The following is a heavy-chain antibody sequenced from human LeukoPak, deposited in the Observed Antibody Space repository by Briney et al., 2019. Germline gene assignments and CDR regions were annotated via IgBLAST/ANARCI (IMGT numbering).Heavy chain of an antibody. V-gene: IGHV4-61*02. D-gene: IGHD4-17*01. J-gene: IGHJ5*02. CDR3: ATSPVTTWWFDP. Sequence: SETLSLTCTVSGGSISSGSYSWNWIRQPAGKGLEWIGRMYSSGTTNYIPSLKSRVTISVDTSKNQFSLKLSSVTASDTAVYYCATSPVTTWWFDPWGQGTLVAVSS. CDR2: MYSSGTT. CDR1: GGSISSGSYS.